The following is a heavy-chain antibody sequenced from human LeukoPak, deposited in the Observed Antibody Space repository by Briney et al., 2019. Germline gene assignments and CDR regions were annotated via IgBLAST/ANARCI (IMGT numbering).Heavy chain of an antibody. J-gene: IGHJ4*02. V-gene: IGHV4-34*01. Sequence: SETLSLTCAVYGGSFYGYYWIWIRHPPGKGLEWIGDINHSGSTNYTPSLKSRVTISVDTSKNQFSLKLSSVTAADTAVYYCARALRKSDFYYWGQGTLVTVSS. D-gene: IGHD5-12*01. CDR1: GGSFYGYY. CDR2: INHSGST. CDR3: ARALRKSDFYY.